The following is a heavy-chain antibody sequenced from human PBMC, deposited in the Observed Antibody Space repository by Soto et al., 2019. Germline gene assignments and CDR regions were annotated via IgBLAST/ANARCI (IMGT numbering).Heavy chain of an antibody. Sequence: QVQLVQSGAEVKKPGASVKVSCKASGYTFTSYYMHWVRQAPGQGLEWMGIINPSGGSTSYAQKFQGRVTMTRDTHTSTVYMALSSLRSEDTAVYYCARVRLPGGFDYWGQGTLVTVSS. D-gene: IGHD2-2*01. V-gene: IGHV1-46*01. CDR2: INPSGGST. CDR3: ARVRLPGGFDY. J-gene: IGHJ4*02. CDR1: GYTFTSYY.